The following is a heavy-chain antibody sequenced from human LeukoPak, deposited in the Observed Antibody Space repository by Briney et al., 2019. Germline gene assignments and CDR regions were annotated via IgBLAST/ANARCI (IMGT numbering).Heavy chain of an antibody. J-gene: IGHJ4*02. CDR2: IRYDGNSN. CDR3: AKEEVISGNHGVYFDY. V-gene: IGHV3-30*02. Sequence: PGGSLRLSCAASGFTFRSYGTHWVRQAPGKGLEWVAFIRYDGNSNYYADSVKGRSTISRDNSRSTLYLQMNSLRAEDTAVYYCAKEEVISGNHGVYFDYWGQGTLVTVSS. CDR1: GFTFRSYG. D-gene: IGHD3-22*01.